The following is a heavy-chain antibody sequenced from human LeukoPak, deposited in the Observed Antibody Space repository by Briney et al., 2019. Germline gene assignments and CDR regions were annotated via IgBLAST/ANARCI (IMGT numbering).Heavy chain of an antibody. Sequence: TGGSLRLSCAASGFTFSTYWMHWVRQAPGKGLVWVSRINSDGSSTRYADSVKGRFTISRDNAKNTLYLQMNSMRAEDTAVYYCGRDLRTTGAFDIWGQGTMVTVSS. CDR2: INSDGSST. V-gene: IGHV3-74*01. D-gene: IGHD4-17*01. J-gene: IGHJ3*02. CDR1: GFTFSTYW. CDR3: GRDLRTTGAFDI.